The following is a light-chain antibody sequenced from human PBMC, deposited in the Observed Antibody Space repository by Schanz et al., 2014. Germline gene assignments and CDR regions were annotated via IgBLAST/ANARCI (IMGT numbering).Light chain of an antibody. CDR2: AAS. V-gene: IGKV1-39*01. Sequence: DIQMTQSPSSLSASVGDRVTLTCRASQTIGSYLNWYQHKSGKAPKLLIYAASTLRAGVPSRFSGSGAVTDFTLTISSLQPEDFATYYCQQSFVIPRTFGQGTKVEIK. CDR3: QQSFVIPRT. CDR1: QTIGSY. J-gene: IGKJ1*01.